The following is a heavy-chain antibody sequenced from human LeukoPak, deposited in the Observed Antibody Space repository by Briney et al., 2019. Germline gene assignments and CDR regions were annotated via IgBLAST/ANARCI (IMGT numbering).Heavy chain of an antibody. CDR2: INTSNGNT. CDR1: GYTFTTYG. J-gene: IGHJ4*02. V-gene: IGHV1-18*01. Sequence: ASVKVSCKASGYTFTTYGISWVRQAPGQGLEWMGWINTSNGNTNYAQKLKGRVTMTTDTSTSTAYMELRSLRSDDTAVYFCARRTGSYDFWTGYPGSIDHWGLGTLVTVSS. D-gene: IGHD3-3*01. CDR3: ARRTGSYDFWTGYPGSIDH.